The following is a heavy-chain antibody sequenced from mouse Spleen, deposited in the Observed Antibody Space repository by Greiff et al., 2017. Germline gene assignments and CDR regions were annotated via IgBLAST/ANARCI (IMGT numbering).Heavy chain of an antibody. CDR1: GYTFTSYW. V-gene: IGHV1-72*01. J-gene: IGHJ2*01. Sequence: QVQLQQSGAELVKPGASVKMSCKASGYTFTSYWITWVKQRPGQGLEWIGRIDPNSGGTKYNEKFKSKATLTVDKPSSTAYMQLSSLTSEDSAVYYCARSRDYYFDYWGQGTTLTVSS. CDR3: ARSRDYYFDY. CDR2: IDPNSGGT.